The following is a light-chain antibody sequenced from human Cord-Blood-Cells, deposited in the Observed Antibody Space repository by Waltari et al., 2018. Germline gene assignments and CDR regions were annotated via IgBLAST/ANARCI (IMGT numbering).Light chain of an antibody. CDR1: SSDVGGYNY. CDR3: SSYTSGSTWV. V-gene: IGLV2-14*03. Sequence: QSALTQPASVSGSPGQSITISCTGTSSDVGGYNYVSWYQQHPGKAPKLMIYDVSNRPSGLSNRFSGSKSGNTASLTISGLQAEDEADYYCSSYTSGSTWVFGGGTKLTVL. CDR2: DVS. J-gene: IGLJ3*02.